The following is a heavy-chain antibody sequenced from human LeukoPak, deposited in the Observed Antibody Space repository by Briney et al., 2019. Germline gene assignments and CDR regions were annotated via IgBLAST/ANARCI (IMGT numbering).Heavy chain of an antibody. Sequence: ASVKVSCKASGGTFTSYAISWVRQAPGHELEWMGRIILILGIANYAQKFQGRVTITADKSTSTAYMELSSLRSEDTAVYYCARVQQWELLRWDYYYGMDVWGQGTTVTVSS. J-gene: IGHJ6*02. CDR1: GGTFTSYA. CDR2: IILILGIA. CDR3: ARVQQWELLRWDYYYGMDV. V-gene: IGHV1-69*04. D-gene: IGHD1-26*01.